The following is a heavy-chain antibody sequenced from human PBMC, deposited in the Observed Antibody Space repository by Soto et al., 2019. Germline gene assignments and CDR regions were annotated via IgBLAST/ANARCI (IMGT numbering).Heavy chain of an antibody. CDR1: GYTFTTYY. Sequence: ASVKVSCKASGYTFTTYYMRWVRQAPGQGLEWMGIINPTGGSTSYAQKFQGRGTMTRDTSTSTVYMELSSLRSEDTAVYYCARALTMSGYPYHFDYWGQGTLVTVSS. D-gene: IGHD3-3*01. CDR2: INPTGGST. CDR3: ARALTMSGYPYHFDY. J-gene: IGHJ4*02. V-gene: IGHV1-46*01.